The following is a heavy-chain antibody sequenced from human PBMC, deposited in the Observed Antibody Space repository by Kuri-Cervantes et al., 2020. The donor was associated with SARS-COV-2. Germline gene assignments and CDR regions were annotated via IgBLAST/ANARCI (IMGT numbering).Heavy chain of an antibody. J-gene: IGHJ4*02. D-gene: IGHD6-19*01. V-gene: IGHV3-7*01. CDR2: IKQDGSEK. CDR1: GFTFSSYW. CDR3: ARYTPRSDIGGRIAVAFDY. Sequence: GGSLRLSCAASGFTFSSYWMSWVRQAPGKGLEWVANIKQDGSEKYYVDSVKGRFTISRDNAKNSLYLQMNSLRAEDTAVYYCARYTPRSDIGGRIAVAFDYWGQGTLVTVSS.